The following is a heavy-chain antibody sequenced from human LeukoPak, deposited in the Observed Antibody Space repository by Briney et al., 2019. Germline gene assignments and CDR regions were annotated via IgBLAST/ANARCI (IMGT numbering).Heavy chain of an antibody. Sequence: GASVKVSCKASGYTFTSYYMHWVRQAPGQGLEWMGWINPNSGGTNYAQKFQGRVTMTRDTSISTAYMELSRLRSDDTAVYYCARSIVVVPAATRGHFDYWGQGTLVTVSS. J-gene: IGHJ4*02. CDR2: INPNSGGT. V-gene: IGHV1-2*02. CDR3: ARSIVVVPAATRGHFDY. CDR1: GYTFTSYY. D-gene: IGHD2-2*01.